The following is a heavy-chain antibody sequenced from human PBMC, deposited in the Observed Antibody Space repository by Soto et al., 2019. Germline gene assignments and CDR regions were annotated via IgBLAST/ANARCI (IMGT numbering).Heavy chain of an antibody. V-gene: IGHV1-69*02. Sequence: QVQLVQSGAEVKKPGSSVKVSCKASGGTFSSYTISWVRQAPGQGLEWMGRIIPILGIGNDAQKFQGRGTITADKSTSTAYMELSSLRSEDTAVYYCASEPAYCGGDCYPHWGQGTMVTVSS. CDR3: ASEPAYCGGDCYPH. CDR2: IIPILGIG. J-gene: IGHJ4*02. D-gene: IGHD2-21*02. CDR1: GGTFSSYT.